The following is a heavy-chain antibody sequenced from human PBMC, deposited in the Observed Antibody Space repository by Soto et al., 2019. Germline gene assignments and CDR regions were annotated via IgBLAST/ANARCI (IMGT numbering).Heavy chain of an antibody. CDR1: GCTFSDYY. V-gene: IGHV3-11*01. D-gene: IGHD3-10*01. CDR2: ISSSGSTI. Sequence: QVQMVESGGGLVKPGGYLRLSCAVSGCTFSDYYMNWIRQAPGKGLEWVVYISSSGSTIYYADSVKGRFTISRDNAKNSLYLQMNSLRAEDPSVYYCAGVRYYDSGSSINWFDPWRQGTLVTVSS. CDR3: AGVRYYDSGSSINWFDP. J-gene: IGHJ5*02.